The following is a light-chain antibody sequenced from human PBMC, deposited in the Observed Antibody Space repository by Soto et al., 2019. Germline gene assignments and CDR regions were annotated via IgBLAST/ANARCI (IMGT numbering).Light chain of an antibody. CDR3: QQYGSSPPYT. CDR1: QTVSGNY. Sequence: EIVLTQSPGILSLSPGERATLSCRASQTVSGNYLAWYQQKPGQSPRLLIYGSSDRATGVPDRFSGSGSGTDFTLTINRVEPEDFAVYYCQQYGSSPPYTFGQGTTLEI. J-gene: IGKJ2*01. V-gene: IGKV3-20*01. CDR2: GSS.